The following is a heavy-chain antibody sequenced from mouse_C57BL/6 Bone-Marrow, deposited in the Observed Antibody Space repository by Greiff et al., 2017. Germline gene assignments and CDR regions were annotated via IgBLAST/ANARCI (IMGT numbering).Heavy chain of an antibody. CDR1: GFTFSSYA. D-gene: IGHD1-1*01. J-gene: IGHJ4*01. V-gene: IGHV5-4*03. CDR2: ISDGGSYT. CDR3: ASSFFYYAMDY. Sequence: EVKLMESGGGLVKPGGSLKLSCAASGFTFSSYAMSWVRQTPEKRLEWVATISDGGSYTYYPDNVKGRFTISRDNAKNNLYLQMGHLKSEDTAMYYCASSFFYYAMDYWGQGTSVTVSS.